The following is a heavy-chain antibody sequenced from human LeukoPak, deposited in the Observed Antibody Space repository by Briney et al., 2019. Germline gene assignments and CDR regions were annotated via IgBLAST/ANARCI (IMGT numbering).Heavy chain of an antibody. J-gene: IGHJ4*02. CDR2: ISSSSSTI. D-gene: IGHD4-17*01. CDR1: GFTFSSYS. V-gene: IGHV3-48*04. Sequence: GGSLRLSCAASGFTFSSYSMNWVRQAPGKGLEWVSYISSSSSTIYYADSVKGRFTISRDNAKNSLYLQMNSLRAEDTAVYYCARDRDYGDPESDYWGQGTLVTVSS. CDR3: ARDRDYGDPESDY.